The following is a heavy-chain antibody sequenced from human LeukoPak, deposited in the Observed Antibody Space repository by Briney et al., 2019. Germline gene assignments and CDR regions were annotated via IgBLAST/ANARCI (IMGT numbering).Heavy chain of an antibody. CDR3: AELGITMIGGV. CDR2: ISSSSSSI. Sequence: PGGSLRLSCAASEFTFSSYSMNWVRQAPGKGLEWVSSISSSSSSIYYADSVKGRFTISRDNAKNSLYLQMNSLRAEDTAVYYCAELGITMIGGVWGKGTTVTISS. V-gene: IGHV3-21*01. J-gene: IGHJ6*04. CDR1: EFTFSSYS. D-gene: IGHD3-10*02.